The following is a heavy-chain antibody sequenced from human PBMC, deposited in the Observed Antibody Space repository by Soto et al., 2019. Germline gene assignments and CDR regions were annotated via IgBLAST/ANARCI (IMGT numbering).Heavy chain of an antibody. D-gene: IGHD3-3*01. CDR1: GYSFTSYW. CDR2: IDPSDSYT. J-gene: IGHJ4*02. CDR3: ARSFTIFGEGVHYFDY. V-gene: IGHV5-10-1*01. Sequence: GESLKISCKGSGYSFTSYWISWVRQMPGKGLEWMGRIDPSDSYTNYSPSFQGHVTISADKSISTAYLQWSSLKASDTAMYYCARSFTIFGEGVHYFDYWGQGTLVTVSS.